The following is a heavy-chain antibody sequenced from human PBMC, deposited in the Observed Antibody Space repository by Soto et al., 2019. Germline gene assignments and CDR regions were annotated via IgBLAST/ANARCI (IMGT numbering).Heavy chain of an antibody. D-gene: IGHD2-8*02. Sequence: LQLQESGPGVVKPSETLSLVCSVSGGSIRSNDYFWVWVRQPPGKVLEWIASIYSIGGTYDSPSLKSRATVSIDTSKNPFFLTVRSVSAADTAVYYCASFLVGATARNDFGSWGQGTLVTISS. V-gene: IGHV4-39*01. CDR2: IYSIGGT. CDR3: ASFLVGATARNDFGS. CDR1: GGSIRSNDYF. J-gene: IGHJ4*02.